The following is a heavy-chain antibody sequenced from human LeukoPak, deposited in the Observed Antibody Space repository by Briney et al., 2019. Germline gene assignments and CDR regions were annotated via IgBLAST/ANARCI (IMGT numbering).Heavy chain of an antibody. Sequence: PGGSLRLSCAASGFTFSGYSMNWVRQAPGKGLEWVSCITSSSTYISYADSVKGRFTISRDNAKNSLYLQMNSLRAEDTAVYYCARDLYSGDYWGQGTLVTVSS. CDR3: ARDLYSGDY. D-gene: IGHD6-13*01. J-gene: IGHJ4*02. V-gene: IGHV3-21*01. CDR2: ITSSSTYI. CDR1: GFTFSGYS.